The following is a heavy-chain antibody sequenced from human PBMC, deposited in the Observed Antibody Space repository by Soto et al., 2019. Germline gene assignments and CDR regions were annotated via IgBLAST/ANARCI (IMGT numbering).Heavy chain of an antibody. V-gene: IGHV2-5*02. CDR3: AGRGWEHVALDI. CDR2: IYWDDDK. CDR1: GFSLSTSGVG. Sequence: QITLKESGPTLVKPTQTLTLTCTFSGFSLSTSGVGVGWIRQPPGKALEWLALIYWDDDKRYSPSLKSRLTIAKDTSNNQAVLTTTNMDPVDTATYSCAGRGWEHVALDIWGQGTMVTVSS. D-gene: IGHD1-26*01. J-gene: IGHJ3*02.